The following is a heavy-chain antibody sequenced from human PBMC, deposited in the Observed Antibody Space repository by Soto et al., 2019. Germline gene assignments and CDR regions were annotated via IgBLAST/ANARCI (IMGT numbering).Heavy chain of an antibody. CDR2: VIPIFGTA. Sequence: SVKVSCKASGGTFSCYAIGWVRQAPGQGLEWMGGVIPIFGTANYAQKFQGRVTITADESTSTAYMELSSLRSEDTAVYYCASGEANRAYYYYGMDVWGQGTTVTVSS. CDR3: ASGEANRAYYYYGMDV. D-gene: IGHD5-12*01. V-gene: IGHV1-69*13. CDR1: GGTFSCYA. J-gene: IGHJ6*02.